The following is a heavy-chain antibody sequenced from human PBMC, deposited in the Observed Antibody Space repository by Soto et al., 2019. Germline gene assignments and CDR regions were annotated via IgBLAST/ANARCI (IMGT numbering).Heavy chain of an antibody. CDR3: ARDTETLVPRANDALDI. CDR2: INAGSGNT. CDR1: GYTFSAYT. Sequence: QAQLVQSGAETKKPGASVKVSCKATGYTFSAYTMNWVRQAPGQSLEWMGWINAGSGNTKYSQNFQGRVSITRDTSASTVYMELTGLTSEDTAVYYCARDTETLVPRANDALDIWGQGKMVTVSS. V-gene: IGHV1-3*01. D-gene: IGHD3-3*02. J-gene: IGHJ3*02.